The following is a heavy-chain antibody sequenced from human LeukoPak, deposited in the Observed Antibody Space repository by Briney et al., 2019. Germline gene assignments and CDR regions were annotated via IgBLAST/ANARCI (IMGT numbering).Heavy chain of an antibody. CDR3: ARERTDYGDYNDY. V-gene: IGHV1-2*02. CDR2: INPKSGGT. CDR1: GYTFSGYY. J-gene: IGHJ4*02. D-gene: IGHD4-17*01. Sequence: ASVKVSCKASGYTFSGYYIHWVRQAPGQGLEWMGWINPKSGGTNYAQNFQGRVTMTRDTSISTAYMELSSLRSDDTAVYYCARERTDYGDYNDYWGQGTLVTVSS.